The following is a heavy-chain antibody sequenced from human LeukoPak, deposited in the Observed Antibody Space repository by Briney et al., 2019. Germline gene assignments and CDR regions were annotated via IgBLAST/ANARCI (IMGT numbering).Heavy chain of an antibody. V-gene: IGHV1-3*03. CDR2: INAGNGYT. CDR1: GYTFTGYY. D-gene: IGHD2-21*02. J-gene: IGHJ5*02. Sequence: ASVKVSCKASGYTFTGYYMHWVRQAPGQRLEWMGWINAGNGYTQYSQEFQGRVTITRDTSASTAYMELSSLRSEDMAVYYCARTLDKVFCGDDCYIFGGFDLWGQGTLVTVSS. CDR3: ARTLDKVFCGDDCYIFGGFDL.